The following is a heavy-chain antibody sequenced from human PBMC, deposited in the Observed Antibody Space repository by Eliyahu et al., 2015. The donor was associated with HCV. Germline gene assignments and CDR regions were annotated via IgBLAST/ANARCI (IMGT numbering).Heavy chain of an antibody. J-gene: IGHJ3*02. CDR2: IYWDDDK. D-gene: IGHD3-10*01. CDR3: AHRSQRFGVIGAGAFDI. Sequence: QITLKESGPTLVKPTQTLTLTCXFPGFSLSTSXVGVGWXRQPPGKALEWLALIYWDDDKRYSPSLKSXLTITKDTSKNQVVLTMTNMDPVDTATYYCAHRSQRFGVIGAGAFDIWGQGTMVTVSS. CDR1: GFSLSTSXVG. V-gene: IGHV2-5*02.